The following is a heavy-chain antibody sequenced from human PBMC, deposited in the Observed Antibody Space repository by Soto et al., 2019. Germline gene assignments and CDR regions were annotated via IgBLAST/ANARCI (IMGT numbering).Heavy chain of an antibody. Sequence: SETLSLTCAVYGGSFSGYYWSWIRQPPGKGLEWIGEINHSGSTNYNPSLKSRVTISVDTSKNQFSLKLSSVTAADTAVYYCATHSSGWWGGYWGQGTLVTVSS. V-gene: IGHV4-34*01. CDR1: GGSFSGYY. D-gene: IGHD6-19*01. CDR2: INHSGST. CDR3: ATHSSGWWGGY. J-gene: IGHJ4*02.